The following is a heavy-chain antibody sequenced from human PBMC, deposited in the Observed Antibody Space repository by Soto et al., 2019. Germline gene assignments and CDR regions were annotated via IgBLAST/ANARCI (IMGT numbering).Heavy chain of an antibody. V-gene: IGHV3-23*01. CDR3: SKWSGYGDL. D-gene: IGHD5-12*01. J-gene: IGHJ4*02. CDR1: GFTMSTYS. Sequence: EMQLLESGGGLVQPGGSLRLSCAASGFTMSTYSVTWVRQAPGKGLEWVSGTSVTPGITFYADSVKGRFTISRDSSNNAVYLQMNSLRAEDTAMYFCSKWSGYGDLWGQGTLVTVSS. CDR2: TSVTPGIT.